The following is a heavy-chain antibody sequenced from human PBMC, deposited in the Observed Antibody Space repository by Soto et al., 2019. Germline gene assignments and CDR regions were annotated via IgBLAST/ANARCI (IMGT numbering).Heavy chain of an antibody. D-gene: IGHD6-13*01. CDR2: INYRGGT. V-gene: IGHV4-31*11. CDR1: GGSMSSGDYY. J-gene: IGHJ4*02. CDR3: GGDARGAAPY. Sequence: QVQLQESGPGLVNPSPTLSLTSEVSGGSMSSGDYYWNWIRQHPEKGVEWIGYINYRGGTFYHPSLRRRVTIAVDTAKNQFALKLTCVPAADTAMYYCGGDARGAAPYWGQGTLVTGSS.